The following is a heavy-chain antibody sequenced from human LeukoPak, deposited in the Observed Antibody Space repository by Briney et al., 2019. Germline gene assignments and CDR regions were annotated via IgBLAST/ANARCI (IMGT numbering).Heavy chain of an antibody. V-gene: IGHV4-4*09. Sequence: ETLSLTCTISGDSLGTYYWTWIRQPPGKGLEWIGYIYLGVSTNYNPSLKSRVTLSVDTSKNQFSLRLTSLTAADTATYYCARWALKGYYADVWGTGTTVIVSS. CDR1: GDSLGTYY. CDR2: IYLGVST. D-gene: IGHD2-2*01. CDR3: ARWALKGYYADV. J-gene: IGHJ6*04.